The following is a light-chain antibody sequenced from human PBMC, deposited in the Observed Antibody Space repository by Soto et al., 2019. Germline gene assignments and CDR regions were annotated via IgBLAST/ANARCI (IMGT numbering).Light chain of an antibody. V-gene: IGLV1-44*01. CDR3: AAWDDSLNGVV. Sequence: QSVLTQPPSASGTPGQRVTISCSGSSSNIGSNTVNCYQQLQSTAAKLLIYSNNQQPSWVPHGCSGCKSGTSASLAISGRQSEEEADYYCAAWDDSLNGVVFGGGTKVTVL. J-gene: IGLJ2*01. CDR1: SSNIGSNT. CDR2: SNN.